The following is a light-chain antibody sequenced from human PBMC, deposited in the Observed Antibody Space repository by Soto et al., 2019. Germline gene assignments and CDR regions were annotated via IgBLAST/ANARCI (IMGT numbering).Light chain of an antibody. J-gene: IGLJ3*02. Sequence: QAVVTQPPSVSGAPGQRVTISCTGNSSNLGAGYDVHWYQQLPGAAPKLVIFGNRNRPSGIPERFSGSKSGTSASLAITGLQAEDEADYYCQAYDYSLTASVFGGGTKVTVL. CDR3: QAYDYSLTASV. V-gene: IGLV1-40*01. CDR1: SSNLGAGYD. CDR2: GNR.